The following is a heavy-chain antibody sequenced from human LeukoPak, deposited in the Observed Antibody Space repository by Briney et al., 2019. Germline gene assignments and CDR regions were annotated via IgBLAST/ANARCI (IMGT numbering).Heavy chain of an antibody. D-gene: IGHD4-17*01. CDR1: GYTFTSYG. CDR3: ARRAVTTLSGGGAFDI. V-gene: IGHV1-18*01. Sequence: ASVKVSCKASGYTFTSYGISWVRQAPGQGLEWMGWISAYNGNTNYAQKLQGRVTMTTDTSTSTAYMELSSLRSEDTAVYYCARRAVTTLSGGGAFDIWGQGTRVTVSS. J-gene: IGHJ3*02. CDR2: ISAYNGNT.